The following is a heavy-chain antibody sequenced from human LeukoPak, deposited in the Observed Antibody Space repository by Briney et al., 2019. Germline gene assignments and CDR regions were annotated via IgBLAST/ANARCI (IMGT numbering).Heavy chain of an antibody. Sequence: SETLSLTCAVYGGSFSNYHWSWIRQPPGKGLEWIGEINYSGATTYNPSLKSRVTISVDTSKNQFSLKLSSVTAADTAVYYCARMGATTPGGPGPSIDYWGQGTLVTVSS. V-gene: IGHV4-34*01. D-gene: IGHD1-1*01. J-gene: IGHJ4*02. CDR1: GGSFSNYH. CDR3: ARMGATTPGGPGPSIDY. CDR2: INYSGAT.